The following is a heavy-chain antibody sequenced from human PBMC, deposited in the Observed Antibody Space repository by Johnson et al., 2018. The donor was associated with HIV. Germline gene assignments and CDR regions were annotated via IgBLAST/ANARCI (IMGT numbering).Heavy chain of an antibody. CDR1: GFTFSSYG. Sequence: QVQLVESGGGVVQPGRSLRLSCAASGFTFSSYGMHWVRQAPGKGLEWVSAIGTAGDTYYPGSVKGRFTISRDNSKNTLYLQMNSLRAEDTAVYYCAKDRGYDAFDIWGQGTMVTVSS. CDR2: IGTAGDT. J-gene: IGHJ3*02. CDR3: AKDRGYDAFDI. D-gene: IGHD3-10*01. V-gene: IGHV3-NL1*01.